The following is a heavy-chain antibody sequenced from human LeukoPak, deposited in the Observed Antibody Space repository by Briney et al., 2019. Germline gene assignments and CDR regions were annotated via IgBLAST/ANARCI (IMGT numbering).Heavy chain of an antibody. D-gene: IGHD3-10*01. CDR3: ARGGAPWALDI. Sequence: QPGGSLRLSCAASGFTFSSYWMSWVRQAPGKGLEWVANIKQDGSDKYYVDSVKGRFTISRDNAKNSLYLQMNSLRAEDTAVYYCARGGAPWALDIWGQGTMVTVSS. CDR1: GFTFSSYW. V-gene: IGHV3-7*01. J-gene: IGHJ3*02. CDR2: IKQDGSDK.